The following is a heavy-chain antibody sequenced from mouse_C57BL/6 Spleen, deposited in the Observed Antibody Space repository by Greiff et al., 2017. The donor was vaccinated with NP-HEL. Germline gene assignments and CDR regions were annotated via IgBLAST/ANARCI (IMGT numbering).Heavy chain of an antibody. Sequence: EVKLVESGGGLVKPGGSLKLSCAASGFTFSSYAMSWVRQTPEKRLEWVATISDGGSYTYYPDNVKGRFTISRDNAKNNLYLQMSHLKSEDTAMYYCARDHDYGSSLAWFAYWGQGTLVTVSA. J-gene: IGHJ3*01. CDR1: GFTFSSYA. CDR3: ARDHDYGSSLAWFAY. V-gene: IGHV5-4*01. D-gene: IGHD1-1*01. CDR2: ISDGGSYT.